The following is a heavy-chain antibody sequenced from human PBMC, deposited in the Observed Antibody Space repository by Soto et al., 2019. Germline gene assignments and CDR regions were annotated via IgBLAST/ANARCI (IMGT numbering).Heavy chain of an antibody. D-gene: IGHD1-20*01. CDR2: INSDGSST. CDR1: GFTFSSYW. CDR3: ARDGGEYNWSAFDP. Sequence: EVQLVESGGGLVQPGGSLRLSCAASGFTFSSYWMHWVRQAPGKGLVWVSRINSDGSSTSYADSVKGRFTISRDNAKNPQSPELNSLRAEVTAVYYCARDGGEYNWSAFDPWGQGTLVTVSS. V-gene: IGHV3-74*01. J-gene: IGHJ5*02.